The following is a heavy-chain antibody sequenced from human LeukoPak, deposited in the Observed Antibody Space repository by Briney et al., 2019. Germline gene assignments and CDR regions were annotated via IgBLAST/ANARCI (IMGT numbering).Heavy chain of an antibody. J-gene: IGHJ4*02. Sequence: GGSLRLSCAASGMSFSNHWMHWVRQAPGKGLVWVSLITTDGRATIYADSVKGPFTISRDNGKSTLYLQMNSLRAEDTALYYCTTGPSYGYEWWGQGTVVTVSS. V-gene: IGHV3-74*01. CDR3: TTGPSYGYEW. CDR2: ITTDGRAT. CDR1: GMSFSNHW. D-gene: IGHD3-16*01.